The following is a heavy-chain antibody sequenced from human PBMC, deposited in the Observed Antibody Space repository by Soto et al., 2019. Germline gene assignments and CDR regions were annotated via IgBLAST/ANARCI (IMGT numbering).Heavy chain of an antibody. J-gene: IGHJ4*02. CDR2: IYPGDSDT. Sequence: ESLKISCKGLGYSCSNHWIGLVRQNPGKGLEWMGLIYPGDSDTRYSPSFQGQVTISVDKAISTAYLQWSSLKASDTAMYYCARQGQWPHLDYWGQGTLVTVSS. CDR3: ARQGQWPHLDY. V-gene: IGHV5-51*01. CDR1: GYSCSNHW. D-gene: IGHD6-19*01.